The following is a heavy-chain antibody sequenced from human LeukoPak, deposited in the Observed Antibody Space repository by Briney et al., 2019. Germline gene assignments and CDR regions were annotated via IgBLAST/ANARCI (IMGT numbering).Heavy chain of an antibody. CDR1: GYSFTSYW. CDR3: ARASRDGYNQNFDY. Sequence: KRGGSLQISCKFSGYSFTSYWIGWVRQLPGKGLEWMGILYPGDSDSRYSPSFQGQVTISADRSISTAYLHWSSLKVSDTAMYYCARASRDGYNQNFDYWGQGTLVTVSS. D-gene: IGHD5-24*01. J-gene: IGHJ4*02. CDR2: LYPGDSDS. V-gene: IGHV5-51*01.